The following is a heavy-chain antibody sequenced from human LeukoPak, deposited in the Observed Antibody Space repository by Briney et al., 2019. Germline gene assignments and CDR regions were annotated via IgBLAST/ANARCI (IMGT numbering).Heavy chain of an antibody. V-gene: IGHV4-30-4*08. CDR2: IYYSGST. D-gene: IGHD6-19*01. CDR3: ARQPIAVAGNWFDP. CDR1: GGSISSGDYY. Sequence: SQTLSLTCTVSGGSISSGDYYWSWIRQPPGKGLEWIGYIYYSGSTYYNPSPKSRVTISVDTSKNQFSLKLSSVTAADTAVYYCARQPIAVAGNWFDPWGQGTLVTVSS. J-gene: IGHJ5*02.